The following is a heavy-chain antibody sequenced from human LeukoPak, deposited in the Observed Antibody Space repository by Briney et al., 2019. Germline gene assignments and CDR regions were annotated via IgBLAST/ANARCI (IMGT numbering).Heavy chain of an antibody. CDR1: GFTFSGSA. V-gene: IGHV3-73*01. D-gene: IGHD3-3*01. CDR3: TRFYDFGLDY. CDR2: IRSKGNNYAT. Sequence: GSLRLSCAACGFTFSGSAMHWVRQASGKGLEWVGRIRSKGNNYATAYDAWVKGRFTVSRDDSKNTAYLQMNSLKTEDTAVYYCTRFYDFGLDYWGQGTLLTVSS. J-gene: IGHJ4*02.